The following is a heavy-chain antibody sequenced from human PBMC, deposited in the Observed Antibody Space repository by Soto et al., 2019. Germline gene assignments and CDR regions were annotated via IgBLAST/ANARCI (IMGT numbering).Heavy chain of an antibody. Sequence: QVQLVESGGGVVQPGRSLRLSCAASGFTFSSYGMDWVRQAPGKGLEWVAVIWYDGSNKYYADSVKGRFTISSDNSKNTLYLQMNSLRAEDTAVYYCARDDGGYSSSWGYWGQGALVTVSS. V-gene: IGHV3-33*01. CDR1: GFTFSSYG. CDR2: IWYDGSNK. D-gene: IGHD6-13*01. CDR3: ARDDGGYSSSWGY. J-gene: IGHJ4*02.